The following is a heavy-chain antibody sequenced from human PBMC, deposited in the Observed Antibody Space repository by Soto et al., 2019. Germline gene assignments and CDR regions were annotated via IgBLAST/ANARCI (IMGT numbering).Heavy chain of an antibody. D-gene: IGHD2-21*01. Sequence: SETLSLTCTVSGDSVTSDSYFWSWIRQPPGKGLEWIGNSYYSGYYSGSTNHNPSLKSRVTVSVDTSKNQFSLKLRSVTTADTAVYYCARDYKRENCGSLRCNSLDVWGQGTTVTVSS. CDR3: ARDYKRENCGSLRCNSLDV. J-gene: IGHJ6*02. CDR1: GDSVTSDSYF. CDR2: SYYSGYYSGST. V-gene: IGHV4-61*01.